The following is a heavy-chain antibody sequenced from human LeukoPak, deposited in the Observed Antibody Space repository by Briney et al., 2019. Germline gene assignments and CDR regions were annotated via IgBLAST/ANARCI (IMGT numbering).Heavy chain of an antibody. CDR3: AGTTYYYDSSGYYMGDYFDY. CDR2: IYTSGST. J-gene: IGHJ4*02. D-gene: IGHD3-22*01. CDR1: GGSISSGSYY. V-gene: IGHV4-61*02. Sequence: SQTLSLTCTVSGGSISSGSYYWSWIRQPAGKGLEWIGRIYTSGSTNYNPSLKSRVTISVDTSKNQFSLKLSSVTAADTAVYYCAGTTYYYDSSGYYMGDYFDYWGQGTLVTVSS.